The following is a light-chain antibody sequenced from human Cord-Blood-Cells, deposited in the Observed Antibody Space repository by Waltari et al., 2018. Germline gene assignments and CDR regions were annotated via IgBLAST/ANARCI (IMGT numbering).Light chain of an antibody. CDR2: EGS. CDR1: SRDRGCYNI. V-gene: IGLV2-23*01. CDR3: CSYAGSSTVV. Sequence: QSALTQPASVSGSRGQSITISCTGTSRDRGCYNILSWYQQHPGKAPKLMIYEGSKRPSGVSTRFSGSKYGNTASLTISGLQADDEADYYCCSYAGSSTVVFGGGTKLTVL. J-gene: IGLJ2*01.